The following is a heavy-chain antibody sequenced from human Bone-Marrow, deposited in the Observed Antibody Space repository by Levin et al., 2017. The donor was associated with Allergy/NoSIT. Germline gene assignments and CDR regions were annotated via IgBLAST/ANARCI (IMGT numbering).Heavy chain of an antibody. V-gene: IGHV4-39*02. J-gene: IGHJ4*02. CDR3: ARLDADYIFDC. CDR2: IYYTGMT. Sequence: SQTLSLTCTVSNGSISSSSYFWGWIRQPPGKGLEWIASIYYTGMTQYKSSLKSRLTISVDTSKNRFSLKLTSVSAPDTAVYYCARLDADYIFDCWGQGTLVTVSS. D-gene: IGHD4-17*01. CDR1: NGSISSSSYF.